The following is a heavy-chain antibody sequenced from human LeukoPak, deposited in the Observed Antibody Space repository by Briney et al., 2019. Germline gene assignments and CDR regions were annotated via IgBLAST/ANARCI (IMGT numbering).Heavy chain of an antibody. CDR2: ISDSGDIP. J-gene: IGHJ4*02. V-gene: IGHV3-23*01. CDR3: AKDRAGYSGARGFDY. CDR1: GFTFSTYA. Sequence: GGSLRLSCAASGFTFSTYAMSWVRQAPGKGLGWVSRISDSGDIPYYADSVKGRFTISRDNTKNTLYLQMNSLRVEDTAVYYCAKDRAGYSGARGFDYWGQGTLVTVSS. D-gene: IGHD5-12*01.